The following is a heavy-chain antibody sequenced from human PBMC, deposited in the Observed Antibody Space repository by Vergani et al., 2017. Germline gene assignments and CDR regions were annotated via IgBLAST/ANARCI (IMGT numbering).Heavy chain of an antibody. CDR2: VNHGGST. Sequence: QVQLQEWGAGLLKTSETLSLTCGVSGGSFSDYYWSWIRQAPGMGLEWIGEVNHGGSTNYNPSLKSRVSISVDTSKNQFSLQLTSVTAAESALYFCASIARAPARRNPPPDYWGQGVLVTVSS. CDR1: GGSFSDYY. J-gene: IGHJ4*02. CDR3: ASIARAPARRNPPPDY. D-gene: IGHD3-16*02. V-gene: IGHV4-34*01.